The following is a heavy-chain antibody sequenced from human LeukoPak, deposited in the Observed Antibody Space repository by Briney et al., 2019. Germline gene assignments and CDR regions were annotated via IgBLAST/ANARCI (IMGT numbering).Heavy chain of an antibody. V-gene: IGHV3-7*04. CDR3: ARAVAAAGSY. D-gene: IGHD6-13*01. CDR2: IKQDGSEK. J-gene: IGHJ4*02. CDR1: GFTLSGYW. Sequence: PGGSLRLSCAASGFTLSGYWISWVRQAPGKGLEWVANIKQDGSEKYYVGSVKGRFTISRDNAKDTVYLQMNSLRAEDTAVYYCARAVAAAGSYWGQGTLVTVSS.